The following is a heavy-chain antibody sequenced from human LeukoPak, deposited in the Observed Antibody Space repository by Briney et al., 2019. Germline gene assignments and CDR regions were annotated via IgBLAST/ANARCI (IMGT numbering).Heavy chain of an antibody. V-gene: IGHV1-69*05. CDR1: GGTFSSYA. CDR2: IIPIFGTA. CDR3: ARDPEGMVTTIEFDY. J-gene: IGHJ4*02. D-gene: IGHD5-24*01. Sequence: SVKVSCKASGGTFSSYAISWVRQAPGQGLEWMGRIIPIFGTANYAQKFQGRVTITTDESTSTAYMELSSLRSEDTAVYYCARDPEGMVTTIEFDYWGQGTLVTVSS.